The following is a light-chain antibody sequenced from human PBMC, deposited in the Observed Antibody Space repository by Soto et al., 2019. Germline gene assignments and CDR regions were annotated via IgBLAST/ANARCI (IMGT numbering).Light chain of an antibody. CDR3: SSYAGSNNPL. Sequence: QSALTQPPSASGSPGQSVTISCTGTSSDVVGYNYVSWYQQHPGKAPKLMIYEVSKRPSGVPDRFSGSKSGNTASLTVSGLQAEDEADYYCSSYAGSNNPLFGGGTKLTVL. CDR1: SSDVVGYNY. CDR2: EVS. V-gene: IGLV2-8*01. J-gene: IGLJ2*01.